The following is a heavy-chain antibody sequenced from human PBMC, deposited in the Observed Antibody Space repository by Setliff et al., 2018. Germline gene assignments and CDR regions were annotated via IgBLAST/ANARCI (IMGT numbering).Heavy chain of an antibody. Sequence: ASVKVSCKASGYTFTRYGISWVRQAPGQGLEWMGWISVYNSNTSYAEKLRGRVTMTTDTSTSTAYVELRSLRSDDTAVYYCARREITFGRPRNWFDPWGQGTLVTVSS. V-gene: IGHV1-18*01. D-gene: IGHD3-16*01. CDR2: ISVYNSNT. CDR1: GYTFTRYG. CDR3: ARREITFGRPRNWFDP. J-gene: IGHJ5*02.